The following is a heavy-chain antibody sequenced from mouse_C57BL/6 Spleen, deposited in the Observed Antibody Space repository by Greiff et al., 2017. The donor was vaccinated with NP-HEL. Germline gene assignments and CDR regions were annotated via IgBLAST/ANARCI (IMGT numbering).Heavy chain of an antibody. V-gene: IGHV14-4*01. Sequence: VQLQQSGAELVRPGASVKLSCTASGFNIKDDYMHWVKQRPEQGLEWIGWIDPENGDTEYASKFQGKATITADTSSNTAYLQLSSLTSEDTAVYYCTTRAYYYGSSQGMDDWGQGTSVTVSS. CDR1: GFNIKDDY. J-gene: IGHJ4*01. CDR2: IDPENGDT. CDR3: TTRAYYYGSSQGMDD. D-gene: IGHD1-1*01.